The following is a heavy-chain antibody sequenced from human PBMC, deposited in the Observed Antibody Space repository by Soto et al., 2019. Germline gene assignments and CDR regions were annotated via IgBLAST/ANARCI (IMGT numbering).Heavy chain of an antibody. CDR1: GFNFTNYA. Sequence: PGWSLRLACASSGFNFTNYAMSSIRQSPGKGLEWVSLISATGGGTYYADSVKGRFTISRDNSHNTLYLQVHSLTAEDTAVYYCAKDRRAGGNSAFYFDFWGQGAQVTVSS. D-gene: IGHD3-16*01. CDR3: AKDRRAGGNSAFYFDF. CDR2: ISATGGGT. V-gene: IGHV3-23*01. J-gene: IGHJ4*02.